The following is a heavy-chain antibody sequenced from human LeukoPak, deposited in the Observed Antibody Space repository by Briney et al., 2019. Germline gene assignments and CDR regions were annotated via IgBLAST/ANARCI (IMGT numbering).Heavy chain of an antibody. CDR2: ISGSGGST. Sequence: GGSLRLSCAAPGFIFSSYAMSWVRQAPGKGLEWVSTISGSGGSTYYADSVKGRFTISRDNSKNTVYLQMNSLRAEDTAVYYCAKDRSCINDACHGDFDYWGQGTLVTVSS. J-gene: IGHJ4*02. D-gene: IGHD2-8*01. CDR3: AKDRSCINDACHGDFDY. CDR1: GFIFSSYA. V-gene: IGHV3-23*01.